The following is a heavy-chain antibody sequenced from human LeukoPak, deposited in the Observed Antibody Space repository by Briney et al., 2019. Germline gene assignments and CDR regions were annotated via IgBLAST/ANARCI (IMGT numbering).Heavy chain of an antibody. J-gene: IGHJ6*03. D-gene: IGHD3-3*01. Sequence: GGSLRLSCAASGFTFSSYGVHWVRQAPGKGLEWVAFIRYDGSNKYYADSVKGRFTISRDNSKNTLYLQMNSLRAEDTAVYYCAKPDFWSANHHAGDYYMDVWGKGTTVTVSS. CDR3: AKPDFWSANHHAGDYYMDV. V-gene: IGHV3-30*02. CDR1: GFTFSSYG. CDR2: IRYDGSNK.